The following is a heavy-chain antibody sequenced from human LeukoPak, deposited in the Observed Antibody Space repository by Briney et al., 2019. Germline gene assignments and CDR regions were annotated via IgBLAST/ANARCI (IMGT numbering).Heavy chain of an antibody. CDR1: GGSINSYC. CDR2: IYYSGST. Sequence: SETLSLTCTVSGGSINSYCWSWIRQPPGKGLEWIEYIYYSGSTNYNPSLKSRVTISVETSKNQFSLKMSSVTAADTAVYYCARARDGHINNWFDPWGQGTLVTVSS. CDR3: ARARDGHINNWFDP. V-gene: IGHV4-59*01. D-gene: IGHD5-24*01. J-gene: IGHJ5*02.